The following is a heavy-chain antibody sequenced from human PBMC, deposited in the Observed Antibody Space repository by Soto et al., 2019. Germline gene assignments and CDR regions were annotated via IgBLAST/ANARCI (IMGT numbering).Heavy chain of an antibody. CDR3: ARVIEVAGPYGWFDP. V-gene: IGHV1-69*02. Sequence: QVQLVQSGAEVKKPGSSVKVSCKASGGTFSSYTISWVRQAPGQGLEWMGRIIPILGIANYAQKFQGRITITADKSTSTAYMELSSLRSEDTAVYYCARVIEVAGPYGWFDPGAREPWSPSPQ. CDR1: GGTFSSYT. D-gene: IGHD6-19*01. J-gene: IGHJ5*02. CDR2: IIPILGIA.